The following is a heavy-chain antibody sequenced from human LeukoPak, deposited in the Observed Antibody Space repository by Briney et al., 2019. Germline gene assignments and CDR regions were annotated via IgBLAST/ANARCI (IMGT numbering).Heavy chain of an antibody. CDR3: ARDIPYGGNSPYFDY. Sequence: SETLSLTCAVYGGSFSGYYWSWIRQPPGKGLEWIGEINHSGSTNYNPSLKSRVTISVDTSKNQFSLKLSYVTAADTAVYYCARDIPYGGNSPYFDYWGQGTLVTVSS. V-gene: IGHV4-34*01. CDR2: INHSGST. D-gene: IGHD4-23*01. CDR1: GGSFSGYY. J-gene: IGHJ4*02.